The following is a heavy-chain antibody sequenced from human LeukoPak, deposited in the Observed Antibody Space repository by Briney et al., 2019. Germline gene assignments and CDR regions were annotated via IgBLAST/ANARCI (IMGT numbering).Heavy chain of an antibody. D-gene: IGHD4-17*01. Sequence: PSETLSLACTVSGGSISSGGYYWSWIRQHLGKGLEWIGYIYYSGSTYYNPSLKSRVTISVDTSKNQFSLKLSSVTAADTAVYYCARTTDLTFDYWGQGTLVTVSS. V-gene: IGHV4-31*03. J-gene: IGHJ4*02. CDR3: ARTTDLTFDY. CDR1: GGSISSGGYY. CDR2: IYYSGST.